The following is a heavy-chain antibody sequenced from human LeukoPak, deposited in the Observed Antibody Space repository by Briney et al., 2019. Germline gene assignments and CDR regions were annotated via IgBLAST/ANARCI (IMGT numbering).Heavy chain of an antibody. D-gene: IGHD3-10*01. CDR2: INHSGST. CDR3: ARGGGFYGSGTTHFDY. J-gene: IGHJ4*02. CDR1: GGSFSGYY. Sequence: SETLSLTCAVYGGSFSGYYWSWIRQPPGKGLEWIGEINHSGSTNYNPSLKSRVTLSIDKSKNQFSLKLRSVTAADTALYFCARGGGFYGSGTTHFDYWGQGTQVIVSS. V-gene: IGHV4-34*01.